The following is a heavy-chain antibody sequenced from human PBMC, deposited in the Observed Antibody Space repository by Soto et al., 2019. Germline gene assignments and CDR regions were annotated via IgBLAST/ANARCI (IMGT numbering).Heavy chain of an antibody. Sequence: GGSLRLSCAASGFTFSSYGMHWVRQAPGKGLEWVAVIWYDGSNKYYADSVKGRFTISRDNSKNTLYLQMNSLRAEDTAVYYCARDKGRYCSSTSCPAYYYYYYMDVWGKGTTVTVSS. CDR1: GFTFSSYG. CDR2: IWYDGSNK. J-gene: IGHJ6*03. D-gene: IGHD2-2*01. CDR3: ARDKGRYCSSTSCPAYYYYYYMDV. V-gene: IGHV3-33*01.